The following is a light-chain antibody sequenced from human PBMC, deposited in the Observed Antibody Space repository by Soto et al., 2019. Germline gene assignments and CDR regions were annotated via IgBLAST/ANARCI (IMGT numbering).Light chain of an antibody. CDR1: QSISSE. J-gene: IGKJ2*01. CDR3: QPCHISALT. V-gene: IGKV3-15*01. Sequence: EIVMTQSPATLSVSPGERATLSCRASQSISSELAWYQQKPGQPPRLLIYSASTRATGVPARFTGSGSGSEFALTISVLQSEDFALYCCQPCHISALTFCQGTRLEF. CDR2: SAS.